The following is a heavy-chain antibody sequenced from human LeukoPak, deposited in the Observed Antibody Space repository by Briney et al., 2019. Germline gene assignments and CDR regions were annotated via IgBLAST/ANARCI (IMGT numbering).Heavy chain of an antibody. J-gene: IGHJ5*02. Sequence: SQTLSLTCAISGDSVSSNSVTWNWIRQSPSRGLEWLDRTYYRSTWYNDYAVSVRGRITVNPDTSKNQFSLHLNSVTPEDTAVYYCARRLTQYDCFDPWGQGILVTVSS. D-gene: IGHD2-2*01. CDR1: GDSVSSNSVT. CDR2: TYYRSTWYN. V-gene: IGHV6-1*01. CDR3: ARRLTQYDCFDP.